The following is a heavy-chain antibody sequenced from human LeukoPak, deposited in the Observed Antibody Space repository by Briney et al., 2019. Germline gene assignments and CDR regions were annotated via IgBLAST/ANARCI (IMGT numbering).Heavy chain of an antibody. CDR3: ARTLGWEMPHFDY. J-gene: IGHJ4*02. Sequence: ASVKVSCKASGYTFTGYYMHWVRQAPGQGLEWMGWINPNSGGTNYAQKFQGRVTMTRDTSISTAYMELSRLKSDDTAVYYCARTLGWEMPHFDYWGQGTLVTVSS. D-gene: IGHD1-26*01. CDR2: INPNSGGT. V-gene: IGHV1-2*02. CDR1: GYTFTGYY.